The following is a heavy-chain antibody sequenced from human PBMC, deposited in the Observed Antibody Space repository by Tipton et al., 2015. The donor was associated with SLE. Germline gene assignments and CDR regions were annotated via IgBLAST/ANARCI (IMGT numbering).Heavy chain of an antibody. CDR3: ARDLLDRYGYSYFDQ. V-gene: IGHV1-2*02. CDR2: INPNIDDTHNGHNT. J-gene: IGHJ4*02. D-gene: IGHD5-24*01. CDR1: GYTFTNHF. Sequence: QLVQSGAEVKTPGASVKVSCKASGYTFTNHFLHWVRQAPGQGLEWMGWINPNIDDTHNGHNTNFAQKFQGRVTMTRDTSTSTVYMELSRLRSDDTAVYYCARDLLDRYGYSYFDQWGQGTLVTVSS.